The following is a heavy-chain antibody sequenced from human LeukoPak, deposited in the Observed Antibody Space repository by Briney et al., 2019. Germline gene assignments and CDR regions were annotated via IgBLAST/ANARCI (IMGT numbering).Heavy chain of an antibody. Sequence: GGSLRLSCAASGFTFRNYGMNWVRQAPGKGLEWVSAFSASGSTYYADSVKGRFTVSRDNSENMLYLQMNSLRAEDTAVYYCARGGSYLSAFDIWGQGTMVTVSS. V-gene: IGHV3-23*01. D-gene: IGHD1-26*01. CDR3: ARGGSYLSAFDI. CDR1: GFTFRNYG. J-gene: IGHJ3*02. CDR2: FSASGST.